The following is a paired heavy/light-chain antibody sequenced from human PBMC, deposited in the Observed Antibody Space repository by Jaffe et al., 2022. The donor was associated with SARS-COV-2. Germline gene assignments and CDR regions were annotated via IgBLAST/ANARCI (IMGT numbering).Heavy chain of an antibody. CDR3: ASREYYYDSSGYYWGQGYFQH. D-gene: IGHD3-22*01. CDR2: IIPIFGTA. V-gene: IGHV1-69*01. Sequence: QVQLVQSGAEVKKPGSSVKVSCKASGGTFSSYAISWVRQAPGQGLEWMGGIIPIFGTANYAQKFQGRVTITADESTSTAYMELSSLRSEDTAVYYCASREYYYDSSGYYWGQGYFQHWGQGTLVTVSS. CDR1: GGTFSSYA. J-gene: IGHJ1*01.
Light chain of an antibody. CDR2: GAS. Sequence: EIVLTQSPGTLSLSPGERATLSCRASQSVSSSYLAWYQQKPGQAPRLLIYGASSRATGIPDRFSGSGSGTDFTLTISRLEPEDFAVYYCQQYGSSPAAVFGQGTKVEIK. J-gene: IGKJ1*01. CDR3: QQYGSSPAAV. CDR1: QSVSSSY. V-gene: IGKV3-20*01.